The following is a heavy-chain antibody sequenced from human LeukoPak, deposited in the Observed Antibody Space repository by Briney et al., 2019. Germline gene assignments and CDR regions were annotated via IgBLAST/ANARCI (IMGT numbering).Heavy chain of an antibody. CDR2: ISYDGSNK. J-gene: IGHJ3*02. Sequence: GGSLRLSCAASGFTFSSYGMHWVRQAPGKGLEWVAVISYDGSNKYYADSVKGRLTISRDNSKNTLYLQMNSLRVEDTAVYYCAKGMCGGDCFDAFDIWGQGTMVTVSS. D-gene: IGHD2-21*02. CDR1: GFTFSSYG. V-gene: IGHV3-30*18. CDR3: AKGMCGGDCFDAFDI.